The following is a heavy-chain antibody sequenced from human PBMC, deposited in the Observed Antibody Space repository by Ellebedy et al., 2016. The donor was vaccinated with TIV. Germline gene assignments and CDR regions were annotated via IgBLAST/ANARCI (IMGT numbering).Heavy chain of an antibody. CDR2: IYGDGTTT. CDR3: SKGGYYSHDAFDM. D-gene: IGHD3-22*01. CDR1: GFTFSSYW. J-gene: IGHJ3*02. V-gene: IGHV3-74*01. Sequence: GESLKISCAASGFTFSSYWMHWVRQAPGKGLVWVSRIYGDGTTTTYADSVKGRFTISRDNAKNTPYLQMNSLRADDTAVYYCSKGGYYSHDAFDMWGQGTMVTVSS.